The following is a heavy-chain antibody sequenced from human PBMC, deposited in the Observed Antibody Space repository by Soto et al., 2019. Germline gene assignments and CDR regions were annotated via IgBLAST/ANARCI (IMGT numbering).Heavy chain of an antibody. Sequence: SQTLSLTCAISGDSVSSNTAAWNWIRSSPSRGLEWLGRTYYRSNWRHDYAVSVKSRITVNPDTSKNHFSLQLNSVTPDDTAVYYCARDRVGYKVTTTYGMDVWGQGTTVTVSS. D-gene: IGHD1-1*01. CDR3: ARDRVGYKVTTTYGMDV. J-gene: IGHJ6*02. V-gene: IGHV6-1*01. CDR1: GDSVSSNTAA. CDR2: TYYRSNWRH.